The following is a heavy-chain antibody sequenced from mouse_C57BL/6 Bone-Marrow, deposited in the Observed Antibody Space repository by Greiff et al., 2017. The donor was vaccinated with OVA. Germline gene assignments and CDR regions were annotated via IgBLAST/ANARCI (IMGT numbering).Heavy chain of an antibody. V-gene: IGHV1-5*01. CDR1: GYTFTSYW. Sequence: GPALARPGASVKMSCKTSGYTFTSYWMHWVKQRPGQGLEWIGAIYPGNSDTSYNQKFKGKAKLTAVTSASTAYMELSSLTNEDSAVYYCTRRNYYDYDGVYFDYWGQGTTLTVSS. CDR3: TRRNYYDYDGVYFDY. CDR2: IYPGNSDT. J-gene: IGHJ2*01. D-gene: IGHD2-4*01.